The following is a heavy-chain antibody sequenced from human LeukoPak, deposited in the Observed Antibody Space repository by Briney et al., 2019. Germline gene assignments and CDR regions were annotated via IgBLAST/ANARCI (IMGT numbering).Heavy chain of an antibody. V-gene: IGHV5-51*01. CDR1: GYSFTSYW. CDR3: ARHEYYDILTGYYQGNWFDP. D-gene: IGHD3-9*01. J-gene: IGHJ5*02. Sequence: GESLKISCKGSGYSFTSYWIGWVRQMPGKGLEWMGIIYPGDSDTRYSPSFQGQVTISADKSISTAYLQWSGLKASDTAMYYCARHEYYDILTGYYQGNWFDPWGQGTLVTVSS. CDR2: IYPGDSDT.